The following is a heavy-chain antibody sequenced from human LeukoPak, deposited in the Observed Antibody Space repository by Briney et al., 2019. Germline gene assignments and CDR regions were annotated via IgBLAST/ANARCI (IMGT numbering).Heavy chain of an antibody. D-gene: IGHD6-13*01. J-gene: IGHJ4*02. Sequence: GASVKVSCKASGYTFTSYYMHWVRQAPGQGLEWMGIINPSGGSTSYAQKFQGRVTMTRDTSTSTVYMELSSLRSEDTAVYYCAIYSSPTLDFDYWGQGTLVTVSS. CDR2: INPSGGST. CDR1: GYTFTSYY. V-gene: IGHV1-46*01. CDR3: AIYSSPTLDFDY.